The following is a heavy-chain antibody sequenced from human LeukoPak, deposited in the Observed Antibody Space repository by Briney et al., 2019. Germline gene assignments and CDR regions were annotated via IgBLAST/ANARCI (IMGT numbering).Heavy chain of an antibody. J-gene: IGHJ3*02. CDR3: ARDPGDYVGNDAFDI. CDR2: ISYDGSNK. V-gene: IGHV3-30*03. D-gene: IGHD4-17*01. CDR1: GFTFSSYG. Sequence: GGSLRLSCAASGFTFSSYGMHWVRQAPGKGLEWVAVISYDGSNKYYADSVRGRFTVSRDNSKNTVYLQMNSLRAEDTAVYYCARDPGDYVGNDAFDIWGQGTMVTVSS.